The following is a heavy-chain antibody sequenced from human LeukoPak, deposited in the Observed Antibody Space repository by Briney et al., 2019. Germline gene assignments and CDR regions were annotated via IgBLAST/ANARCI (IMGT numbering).Heavy chain of an antibody. CDR2: IKKDGSEK. J-gene: IGHJ6*03. CDR3: AKGHGWEASYYYYYMDV. CDR1: GFTFSSYW. D-gene: IGHD1-26*01. V-gene: IGHV3-7*01. Sequence: GGSLRLSCAASGFTFSSYWMSWVRQAPGKGLEWVANIKKDGSEKYYVDSVKGRFTISRDNAKTSLYLQMNSLRAEDTAVYYCAKGHGWEASYYYYYMDVWGKGTTVTISS.